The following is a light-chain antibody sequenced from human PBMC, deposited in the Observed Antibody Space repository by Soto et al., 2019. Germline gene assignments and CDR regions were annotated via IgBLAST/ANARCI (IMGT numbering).Light chain of an antibody. CDR2: DAS. J-gene: IGKJ4*01. CDR3: QQRSDWPST. Sequence: EIVLTQSPATLSLSPGERATLSCRASQSVSRYLAWYQQKPGQAPRLLIYDASNRATGIPARFSGSGSGTDFTLTISSLEPEDFAVYYCQQRSDWPSTIGGGTKGQIK. CDR1: QSVSRY. V-gene: IGKV3-11*01.